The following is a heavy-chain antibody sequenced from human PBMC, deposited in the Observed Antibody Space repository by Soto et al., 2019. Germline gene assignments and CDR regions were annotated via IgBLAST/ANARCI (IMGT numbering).Heavy chain of an antibody. Sequence: EVQLVESGGGLVQPGGSLRLSCAASGFTFSSCEMNWVRQAPGKGLEWVSYIRDTGNTIFYADSVRGRFTISRDNAKKSLFLQMSSLRAEDTAVYYCATGLRGYSYGPEYWGQGTLVTVSS. CDR1: GFTFSSCE. D-gene: IGHD2-15*01. CDR3: ATGLRGYSYGPEY. J-gene: IGHJ4*02. V-gene: IGHV3-48*03. CDR2: IRDTGNTI.